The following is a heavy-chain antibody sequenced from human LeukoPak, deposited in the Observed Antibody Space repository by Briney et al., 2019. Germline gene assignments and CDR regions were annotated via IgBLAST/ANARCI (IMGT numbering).Heavy chain of an antibody. V-gene: IGHV1-46*01. CDR3: AVPGAVSFFDY. CDR2: INPSGGST. J-gene: IGHJ4*02. D-gene: IGHD3-16*02. Sequence: ASVKVSCKASGYTFTSYYMHWVRQAPGQGLEWMGIINPSGGSTSYAQKFQGRVTMTRDTSISTAYMELSRLRSDDTAAYYCAVPGAVSFFDYWGQGTLVTVSS. CDR1: GYTFTSYY.